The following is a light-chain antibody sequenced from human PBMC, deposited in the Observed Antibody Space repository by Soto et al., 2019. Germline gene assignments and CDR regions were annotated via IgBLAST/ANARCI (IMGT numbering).Light chain of an antibody. CDR2: DVS. V-gene: IGLV2-14*01. CDR3: SSYTSSSTLV. Sequence: QSALTQPASVSGSPGQSITISCTGTSSDVGGYNYVSWYQQHPGQAPTLMIYDVSNRPSGVSNRFSGSKSGNTASLTISGLQAEDEADYYCSSYTSSSTLVFGGGTKL. J-gene: IGLJ2*01. CDR1: SSDVGGYNY.